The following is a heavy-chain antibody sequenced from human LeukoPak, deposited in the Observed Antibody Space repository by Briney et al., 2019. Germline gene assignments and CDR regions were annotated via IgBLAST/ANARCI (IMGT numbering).Heavy chain of an antibody. CDR3: AGVLLWFGETIDY. D-gene: IGHD3-10*01. J-gene: IGHJ4*02. CDR1: GGSISSSSYY. CDR2: IYYSGST. Sequence: SETLSLTCTVSGGSISSSSYYWGWIRQPPGKGLEWIGSIYYSGSTYYNPSLKSRVTISVDTSKNQFSLKLSSVTAADTAVYYCAGVLLWFGETIDYWGQGTLVTVSS. V-gene: IGHV4-39*07.